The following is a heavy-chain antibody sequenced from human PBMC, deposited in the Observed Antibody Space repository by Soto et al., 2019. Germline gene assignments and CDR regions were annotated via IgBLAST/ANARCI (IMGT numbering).Heavy chain of an antibody. J-gene: IGHJ4*02. Sequence: PGGSLRLSCAASGFTFSDHYMDWVRQAPGKGLEWIGRIRNKVKSYTTYYADSVKGRFTISRDNFKNTLYLQMNSLRAEDTAVYYCARGYSYTQPVFDYWGLGTLVTVSS. D-gene: IGHD5-18*01. V-gene: IGHV3-72*01. CDR2: IRNKVKSYTT. CDR1: GFTFSDHY. CDR3: ARGYSYTQPVFDY.